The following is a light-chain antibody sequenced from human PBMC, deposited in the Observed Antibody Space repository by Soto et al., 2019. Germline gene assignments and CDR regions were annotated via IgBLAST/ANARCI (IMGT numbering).Light chain of an antibody. CDR2: DVS. Sequence: QSVLPQPASVSGSPGHSITISCTGTSSDVGGYNYVSWYQQHPGKAPKFMIYDVSNRPSGVSTRFSGSKSGNTASLTISGLQAEDDADYYCNSYTTSNTRQIVFGAGTKVTV. CDR3: NSYTTSNTRQIV. V-gene: IGLV2-14*01. J-gene: IGLJ1*01. CDR1: SSDVGGYNY.